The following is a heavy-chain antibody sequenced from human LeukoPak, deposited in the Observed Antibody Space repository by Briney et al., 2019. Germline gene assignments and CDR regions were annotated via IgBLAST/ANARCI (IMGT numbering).Heavy chain of an antibody. Sequence: PSETLSLTCAVYGGSFSGYYWSWIRQPPGKGLEWIGYIYYSGSTYYNPSLKSRVTISVDTSKNQFSLKLSSVTAADTAVYYCAREGFHSVDYWGQGTLVTVSS. D-gene: IGHD2-21*01. CDR3: AREGFHSVDY. J-gene: IGHJ4*02. CDR1: GGSFSGYY. V-gene: IGHV4-34*01. CDR2: IYYSGST.